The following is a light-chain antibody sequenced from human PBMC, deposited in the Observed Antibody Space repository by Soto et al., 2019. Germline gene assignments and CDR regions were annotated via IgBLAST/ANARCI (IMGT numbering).Light chain of an antibody. CDR1: QDVSRY. Sequence: DIQLTQSPSFLSASVGDRVTITCRASQDVSRYLAWYQQKPGKAPNLLICAASTLRSGVPSRFSGSGSETEFTLTISSLQPEDFATYYCQQLNSYVFAFGPGTKVDIK. J-gene: IGKJ3*01. CDR3: QQLNSYVFA. V-gene: IGKV1-9*01. CDR2: AAS.